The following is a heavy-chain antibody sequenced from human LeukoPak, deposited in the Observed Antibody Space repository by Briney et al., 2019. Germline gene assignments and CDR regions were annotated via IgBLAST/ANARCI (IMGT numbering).Heavy chain of an antibody. V-gene: IGHV3-49*03. D-gene: IGHD2-15*01. CDR3: TRALDGGDY. CDR2: IRSKAYGGTT. CDR1: GFTFGDYA. J-gene: IGHJ4*02. Sequence: PGGSLRLSCTASGFTFGDYAVTWFRQAPGKGLEWVGFIRSKAYGGTTEYSASVKGRFTISRDDSKSIAYPQMNSLKTEDTAVYYCTRALDGGDYWGQGTLVTVSS.